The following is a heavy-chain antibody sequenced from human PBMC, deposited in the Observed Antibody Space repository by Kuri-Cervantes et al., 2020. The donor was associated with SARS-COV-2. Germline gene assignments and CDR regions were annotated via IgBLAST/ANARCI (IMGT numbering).Heavy chain of an antibody. V-gene: IGHV1-2*02. Sequence: ASVKVSCKASGYTFTGYYMHWVRQAPGQGLEWMGWINPNSGGTNYAQKFQGRVTMTRDTSISTAYMELSSLRSEDTAVYYCATVWVGYMDVWGKGTTVTVSS. CDR2: INPNSGGT. D-gene: IGHD1-26*01. CDR1: GYTFTGYY. CDR3: ATVWVGYMDV. J-gene: IGHJ6*03.